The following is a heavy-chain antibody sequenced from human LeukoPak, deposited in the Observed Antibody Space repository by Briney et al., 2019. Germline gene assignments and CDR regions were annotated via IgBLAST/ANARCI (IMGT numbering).Heavy chain of an antibody. CDR3: AKDSTTTVTNNWFDP. V-gene: IGHV3-23*01. D-gene: IGHD4-17*01. J-gene: IGHJ5*02. Sequence: GGSLRLSCAASGFTFSSYAMSWVRQAPGKGPEWVSAISGSGGSTYYADSVKGRFTISRDNSKNTLYLQMNSLRAEDTAVYYCAKDSTTTVTNNWFDPWGQGTLVTVSS. CDR2: ISGSGGST. CDR1: GFTFSSYA.